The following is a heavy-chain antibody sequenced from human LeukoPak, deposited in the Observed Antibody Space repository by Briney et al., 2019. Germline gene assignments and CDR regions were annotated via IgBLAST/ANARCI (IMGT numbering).Heavy chain of an antibody. V-gene: IGHV3-53*01. D-gene: IGHD6-19*01. CDR1: GFTVSNNF. CDR3: ASWPGGWYGEDS. CDR2: IYGGGST. Sequence: GGSLRLSCAASGFTVSNNFMSWVRQAPGKGLEWVSVIYGGGSTYCADSVKGRFTISRDTSKNTLYLQMNSLRAEDTAVYYCASWPGGWYGEDSWGQGTLVTVSS. J-gene: IGHJ4*02.